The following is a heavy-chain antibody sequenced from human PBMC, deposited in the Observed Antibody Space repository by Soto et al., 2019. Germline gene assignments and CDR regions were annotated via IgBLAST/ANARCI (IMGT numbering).Heavy chain of an antibody. Sequence: KFQGRVTMTTDTSTSSAYMELRSLRSDDTAVYYCARDRTSGWYRYFDYWGQGNLVTVSS. V-gene: IGHV1-18*01. CDR3: ARDRTSGWYRYFDY. J-gene: IGHJ4*02. D-gene: IGHD6-19*01.